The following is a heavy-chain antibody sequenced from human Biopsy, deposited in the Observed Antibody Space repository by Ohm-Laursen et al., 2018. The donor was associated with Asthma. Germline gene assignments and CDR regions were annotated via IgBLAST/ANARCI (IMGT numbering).Heavy chain of an antibody. Sequence: SLRLSCAASGFAFSSYAMSWVRQAPGKGLEWVSAISGSGGSTYYADSVKGRFTISRDNSKNTLYLQMNSLRAEDTAVYYCARGGLGYCSSTSCYRNYYYGMDVWGQGTTVTVSS. D-gene: IGHD2-2*01. V-gene: IGHV3-23*01. CDR2: ISGSGGST. J-gene: IGHJ6*02. CDR1: GFAFSSYA. CDR3: ARGGLGYCSSTSCYRNYYYGMDV.